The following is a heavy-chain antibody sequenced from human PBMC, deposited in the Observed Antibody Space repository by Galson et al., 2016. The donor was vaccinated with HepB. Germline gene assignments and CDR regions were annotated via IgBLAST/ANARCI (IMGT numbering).Heavy chain of an antibody. J-gene: IGHJ4*02. V-gene: IGHV5-10-1*01. D-gene: IGHD3-3*02. CDR2: IDPSDYDT. CDR1: GYTFTTYW. Sequence: QSGAEVKKPGESLKIFCKASGYTFTTYWITWVRQVPGKGLEWVGRIDPSDYDTNYNPSFFGQVTISTDRSISTAYLQWSSLKASDSAIYYLSRQGRYHFESKGVYWGPGTLVTVSS. CDR3: SRQGRYHFESKGVY.